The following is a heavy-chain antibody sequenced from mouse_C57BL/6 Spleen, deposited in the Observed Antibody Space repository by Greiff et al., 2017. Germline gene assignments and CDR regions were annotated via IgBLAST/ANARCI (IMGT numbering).Heavy chain of an antibody. CDR1: GYTFTSYW. CDR2: IHPNSGST. Sequence: QVQLQQPGAELVKPGASVKLSCKASGYTFTSYWMHWVKQRPGQGLEWIGMIHPNSGSTNYNEKFKSKATLTVDKSSSTAYMQLSSLTSEDSAVYYCARSYYYGGGYFDVWGTGTTVTVSS. CDR3: ARSYYYGGGYFDV. V-gene: IGHV1-64*01. D-gene: IGHD1-1*02. J-gene: IGHJ1*03.